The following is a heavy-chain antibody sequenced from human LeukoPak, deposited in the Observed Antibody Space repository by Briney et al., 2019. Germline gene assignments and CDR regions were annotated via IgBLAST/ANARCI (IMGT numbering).Heavy chain of an antibody. CDR2: ISSIDSTT. V-gene: IGHV3-48*03. CDR1: GFTFSNYE. J-gene: IGHJ5*02. D-gene: IGHD6-13*01. Sequence: PGGSLRLSCAASGFTFSNYEMNWVRQAPGKGLEWVSYISSIDSTTYYADSVKGRFTISRDNAKNSLYLQMSSLRVEDTAVYHCARGLVSSNWPHWFDPWGQGTLVSVSS. CDR3: ARGLVSSNWPHWFDP.